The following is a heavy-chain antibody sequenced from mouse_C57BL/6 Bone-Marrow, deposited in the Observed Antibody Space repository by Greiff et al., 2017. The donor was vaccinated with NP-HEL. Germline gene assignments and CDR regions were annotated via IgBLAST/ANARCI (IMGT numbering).Heavy chain of an antibody. Sequence: VQLQQSGPELVKPGASVKISCKASGYSFTGYFMNWVKQSHGKSLEWIGRINPYNGDTFYNQKFKGKATLTVDKSSSTAHMEILSLTSEDFAVFYCEIGSIYYDYPYWYFDVWGTGTTVTVSS. CDR3: EIGSIYYDYPYWYFDV. CDR1: GYSFTGYF. V-gene: IGHV1-37*01. CDR2: INPYNGDT. D-gene: IGHD2-4*01. J-gene: IGHJ1*03.